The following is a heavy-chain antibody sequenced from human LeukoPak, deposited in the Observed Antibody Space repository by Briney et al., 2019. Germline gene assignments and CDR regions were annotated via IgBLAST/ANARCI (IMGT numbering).Heavy chain of an antibody. Sequence: SSETLSLTCTVSGGSISSGGYYWSWIRQHPGKGLEWIGYIYYSGSTYYNPSLKSRVTISVDTSKNQFSLKLSSVTAADTAVYYCARGYPHYYDFWSGYSEQLKDAFDIWGQGTMVTVSS. CDR1: GGSISSGGYY. CDR3: ARGYPHYYDFWSGYSEQLKDAFDI. D-gene: IGHD3-3*01. CDR2: IYYSGST. J-gene: IGHJ3*02. V-gene: IGHV4-31*03.